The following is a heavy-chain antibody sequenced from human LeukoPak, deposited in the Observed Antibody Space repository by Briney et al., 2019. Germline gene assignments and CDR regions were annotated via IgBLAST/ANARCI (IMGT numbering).Heavy chain of an antibody. J-gene: IGHJ4*02. CDR3: AKTRYYDFWSGYYTSGGYFDY. Sequence: GGSLRLSCAASGFTFSSYAMNWVRQAPGKGLQWVSSISGSGVNTYYADSVKGRFTISRDNSKDTLYLQMNSLRAEDTAVYYCAKTRYYDFWSGYYTSGGYFDYWGQGTLVTVSS. D-gene: IGHD3-3*01. CDR2: ISGSGVNT. CDR1: GFTFSSYA. V-gene: IGHV3-23*01.